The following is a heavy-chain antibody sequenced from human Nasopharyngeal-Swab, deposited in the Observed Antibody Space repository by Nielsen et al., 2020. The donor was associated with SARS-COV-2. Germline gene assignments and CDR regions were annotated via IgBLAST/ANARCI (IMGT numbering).Heavy chain of an antibody. CDR3: AKDRGSGWYRLAS. CDR2: IYYSGST. CDR1: GGSISSSSYY. V-gene: IGHV4-39*07. D-gene: IGHD6-19*01. J-gene: IGHJ5*02. Sequence: SETLSLTCTVSGGSISSSSYYWGWIRQPPGKGLEWIGSIYYSGSTYYNPSLKSRVTISVDTSKNQFSLKLSSVTAADTAVYYCAKDRGSGWYRLASWGLGTLVTVSS.